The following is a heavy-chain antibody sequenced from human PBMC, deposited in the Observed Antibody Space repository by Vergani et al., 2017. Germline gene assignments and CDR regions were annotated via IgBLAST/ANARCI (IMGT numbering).Heavy chain of an antibody. D-gene: IGHD2-2*02. CDR1: GGTFSSYA. CDR3: AREIPLGYCSSTSCYTGWYDP. Sequence: QVQLVQSGAEVKKPGSSVKVSCKASGGTFSSYAISWVRQAPGQGLEWMGGSIPIFGTANYAQKFQGRVTITADESTSTAYMELSSLRSEDTAVYYCAREIPLGYCSSTSCYTGWYDPWGQGTLVTVSS. V-gene: IGHV1-69*01. J-gene: IGHJ5*02. CDR2: SIPIFGTA.